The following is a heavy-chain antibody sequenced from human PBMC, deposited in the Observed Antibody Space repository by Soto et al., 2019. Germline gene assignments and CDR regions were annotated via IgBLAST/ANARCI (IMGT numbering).Heavy chain of an antibody. Sequence: WGSLRLSCAASGFTFINYGIHFFRHSPFKWLEWVAVISYDRSNKYYADSVKGRFTVSRDNSKNTLYLQMNSLRAEDTAVYYCAKVGDNYYDSSGYYYARGAFDIWGQGTMVTVSS. CDR3: AKVGDNYYDSSGYYYARGAFDI. J-gene: IGHJ3*02. CDR1: GFTFINYG. D-gene: IGHD3-22*01. V-gene: IGHV3-30*18. CDR2: ISYDRSNK.